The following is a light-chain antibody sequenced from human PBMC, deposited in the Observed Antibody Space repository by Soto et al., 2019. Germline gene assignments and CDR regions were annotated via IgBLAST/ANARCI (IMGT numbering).Light chain of an antibody. CDR2: DAS. CDR1: QSISSY. CDR3: HQRSNWPWT. Sequence: EIVLTQSPATLSLPLGERATLSCRSSQSISSYLAWYQQKPGQAPRLLIYDASNKATGIPAKFSGSGSGTDFPLTISSLEPEDFAVYYCHQRSNWPWTFGQGTKVEIK. J-gene: IGKJ1*01. V-gene: IGKV3-11*01.